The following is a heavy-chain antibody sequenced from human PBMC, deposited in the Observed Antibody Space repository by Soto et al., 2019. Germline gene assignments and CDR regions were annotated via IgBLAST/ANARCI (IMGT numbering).Heavy chain of an antibody. D-gene: IGHD1-7*01. CDR1: GGSISSGGYY. J-gene: IGHJ5*02. CDR3: ARHENSMPYWFDP. V-gene: IGHV4-31*03. CDR2: IYYSGST. Sequence: SETLSLTCTVSGGSISSGGYYWSWIRQHPGKGLEWIGYIYYSGSTYYNPSLKSRVTISVDTSKNQFSLKLSSVTAADTAVYYCARHENSMPYWFDPWGQGTLVTVSS.